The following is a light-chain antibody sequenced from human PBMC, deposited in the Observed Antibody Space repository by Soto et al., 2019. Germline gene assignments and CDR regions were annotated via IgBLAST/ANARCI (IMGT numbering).Light chain of an antibody. V-gene: IGKV3-15*01. CDR1: QSISSS. CDR2: GAS. Sequence: EVVMTQSPATLSVSPGERVTLSCRASQSISSSLAWYQQRPGQAPRLLIYGASTRATGIPARFSGSGSGTEFTLTISSLQSEDLAVDYCQQYYTWPLTFGGGTNVEIK. J-gene: IGKJ4*01. CDR3: QQYYTWPLT.